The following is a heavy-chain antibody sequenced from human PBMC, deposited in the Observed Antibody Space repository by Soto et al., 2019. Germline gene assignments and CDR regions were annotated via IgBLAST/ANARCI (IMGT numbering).Heavy chain of an antibody. D-gene: IGHD1-26*01. Sequence: GVLRLSCAASGFPFNDYSMNWVRQVPGKGLEWVSLISWDGADTYYADSVKGRFAISRDNAKNSLHLQMNSLRAEDTAVYYCARVQGGSQAHAFDIWGRGTMVTVSS. J-gene: IGHJ3*02. V-gene: IGHV3-43*01. CDR2: ISWDGADT. CDR3: ARVQGGSQAHAFDI. CDR1: GFPFNDYS.